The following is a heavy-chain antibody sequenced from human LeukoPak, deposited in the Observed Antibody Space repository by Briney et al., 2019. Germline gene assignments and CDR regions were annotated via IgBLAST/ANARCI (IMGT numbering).Heavy chain of an antibody. CDR2: ISGSGGST. D-gene: IGHD2-2*01. CDR3: AKGRLGCSSTSCYVDYYYYGMDV. CDR1: GFTFSSYA. Sequence: GGSLRLSCAASGFTFSSYAMSWVRQAPGKGLEWVSAISGSGGSTYYADSVKGRFTISRDNPKNTLYLQMNSLRAEDTAVYYCAKGRLGCSSTSCYVDYYYYGMDVWGKGTTVTVSS. J-gene: IGHJ6*04. V-gene: IGHV3-23*01.